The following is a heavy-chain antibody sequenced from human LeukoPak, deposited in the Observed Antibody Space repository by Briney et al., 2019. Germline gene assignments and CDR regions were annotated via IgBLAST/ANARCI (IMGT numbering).Heavy chain of an antibody. J-gene: IGHJ4*02. CDR2: IYYSGRT. V-gene: IGHV4-59*01. Sequence: SETLSLTCTLSGRSISSYYWRWIRPPPGKGRELVGYIYYSGRTNYNPSLKSRVTISVDTSKNQSPLKLSSVTAADTAVYYCAGADDFWTDFDYWGQGTLVTVSS. D-gene: IGHD3-3*01. CDR3: AGADDFWTDFDY. CDR1: GRSISSYY.